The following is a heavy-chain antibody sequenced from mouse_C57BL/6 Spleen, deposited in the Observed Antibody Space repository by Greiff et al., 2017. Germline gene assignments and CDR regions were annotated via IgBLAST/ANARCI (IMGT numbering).Heavy chain of an antibody. J-gene: IGHJ2*01. CDR1: GFNIKDDY. Sequence: EVQLQESGAELVRPGASVKLSCTASGFNIKDDYMHWVKPRPEQGLEWIGWIDPENGDTEYASKFQGKATITADTSSNTAYLQLSSLTSEDTAVYYCTTDYSNYFDYWGQGTTLTVSS. D-gene: IGHD2-5*01. CDR2: IDPENGDT. CDR3: TTDYSNYFDY. V-gene: IGHV14-4*01.